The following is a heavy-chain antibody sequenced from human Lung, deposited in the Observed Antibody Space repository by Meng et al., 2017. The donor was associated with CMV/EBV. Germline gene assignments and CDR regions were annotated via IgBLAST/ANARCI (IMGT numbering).Heavy chain of an antibody. CDR1: GGSLSGYY. D-gene: IGHD6-6*01. J-gene: IGHJ4*02. Sequence: SXGIYGGSLSGYYWSWIRQTPGKGLEWIGEIRHSGDITNYNPSLKSRVTISIDTSKKQFSLKLSAVTAADTAVYYCARQYSSSYYSDYWGQGTLVXVSS. V-gene: IGHV4-34*01. CDR2: IRHSGDIT. CDR3: ARQYSSSYYSDY.